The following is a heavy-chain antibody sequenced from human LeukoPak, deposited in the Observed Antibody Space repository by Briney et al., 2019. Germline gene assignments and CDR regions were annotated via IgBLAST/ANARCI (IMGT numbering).Heavy chain of an antibody. Sequence: SVKVSCKASGGTFSSYAISWVRQAPGQGLEWMGGIIPIFGTANYAQKFQGRVTITADESTSTAYMELSSLRSVDTAVYYCARDSRYYYDSSGYYFDYWGQGTLVTVSS. V-gene: IGHV1-69*01. J-gene: IGHJ4*02. CDR2: IIPIFGTA. CDR1: GGTFSSYA. CDR3: ARDSRYYYDSSGYYFDY. D-gene: IGHD3-22*01.